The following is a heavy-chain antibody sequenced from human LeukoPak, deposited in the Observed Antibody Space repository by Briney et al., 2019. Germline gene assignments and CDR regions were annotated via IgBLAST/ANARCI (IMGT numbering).Heavy chain of an antibody. CDR1: GFTFSSYA. CDR2: ISYDGSNK. CDR3: ARVWWLPKYGMDV. D-gene: IGHD2-21*01. J-gene: IGHJ6*02. Sequence: GRSLRLSCAASGFTFSSYAMHWVRQAPGKGLEWVAVISYDGSNKYYADSVKGRFTISRDNSKNTLYLQMNSLRAEDTAVYHCARVWWLPKYGMDVWGQGTTVTVSS. V-gene: IGHV3-30-3*01.